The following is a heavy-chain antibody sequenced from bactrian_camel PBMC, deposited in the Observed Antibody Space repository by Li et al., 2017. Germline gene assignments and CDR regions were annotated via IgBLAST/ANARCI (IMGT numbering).Heavy chain of an antibody. CDR3: TPGVY. J-gene: IGHJ4*01. V-gene: IGHV3S40*01. D-gene: IGHD2*01. Sequence: VQLVESGGGSVEAGGSLRLSCAASGFVFRSHVMTWVRQAPGKGLEWVSRINTGGSSTYYADSVKGRFTISRDNAKNTLYLQLNSLKTEDTAKYYCTPGVYWGQGTQVTVS. CDR2: INTGGSST. CDR1: GFVFRSHV.